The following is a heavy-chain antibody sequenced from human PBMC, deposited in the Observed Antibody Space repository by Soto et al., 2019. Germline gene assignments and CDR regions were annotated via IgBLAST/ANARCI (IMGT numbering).Heavy chain of an antibody. CDR3: ARDGLTAFGMLPTWDVHX. J-gene: IGHJ6*02. Sequence: GGSLRLSCTASGFTFNSHTMHWVRQAPGEGLEWVEVIPYDGSYKFYADSVKGRVTISRGNSKSTLYLQMNRLKAADTAIYYCARDGLTAFGMLPTWDVHXWGQGTTVTVS. D-gene: IGHD3-3*01. CDR1: GFTFNSHT. CDR2: IPYDGSYK. V-gene: IGHV3-30-3*01.